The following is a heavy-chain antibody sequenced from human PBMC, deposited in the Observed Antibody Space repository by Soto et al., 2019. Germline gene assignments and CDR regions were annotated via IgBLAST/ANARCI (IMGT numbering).Heavy chain of an antibody. J-gene: IGHJ1*01. CDR2: IYYSGST. CDR1: GGSISSYY. CDR3: ARKGYSGYDLSP. Sequence: PSETLSLTCTVSGGSISSYYWSWIRQPAGKGLEWIGYIYYSGSTNYNPSLKSRVTISVDTPKNQFSLKLSSVTAADTAVYYCARKGYSGYDLSPWGQGTLVPVSS. V-gene: IGHV4-59*08. D-gene: IGHD5-12*01.